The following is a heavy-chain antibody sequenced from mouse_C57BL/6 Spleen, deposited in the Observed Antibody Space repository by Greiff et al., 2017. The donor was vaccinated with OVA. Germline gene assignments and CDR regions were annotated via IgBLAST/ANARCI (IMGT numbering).Heavy chain of an antibody. CDR1: GYTFTDYE. V-gene: IGHV1-15*01. J-gene: IGHJ2*01. CDR3: TTYYGSSSFGY. Sequence: VQLQQSGAELVRPGASVTLSCKASGYTFTDYEMHWVKQTPVHGLEWIGAIDPETGGTAYNQKFKGKAILTADKSSSTAYMELRSLTSEDSAVYYCTTYYGSSSFGYWGQGTTLTVSS. D-gene: IGHD1-1*01. CDR2: IDPETGGT.